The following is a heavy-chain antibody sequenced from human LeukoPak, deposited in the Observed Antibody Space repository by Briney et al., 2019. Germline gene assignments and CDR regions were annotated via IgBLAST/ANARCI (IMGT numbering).Heavy chain of an antibody. Sequence: ASVKVSCKASGYTFTDYYIHWVRQAPGQGLEWMGWINPDSGVTGFAQKFQSRVTMITDTSISTAYMELIRLRSDDTAVYYCSRGMGDYGFHWGQGTLVTVSS. J-gene: IGHJ4*02. CDR2: INPDSGVT. CDR3: SRGMGDYGFH. D-gene: IGHD4-17*01. V-gene: IGHV1-2*02. CDR1: GYTFTDYY.